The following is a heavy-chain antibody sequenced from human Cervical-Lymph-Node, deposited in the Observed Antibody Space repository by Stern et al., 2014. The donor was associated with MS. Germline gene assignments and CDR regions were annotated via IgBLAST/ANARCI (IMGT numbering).Heavy chain of an antibody. Sequence: EDQLVESGGGLVQPGGSLRLSCAASGFTFSSYDMHWVRQATGKGLEWVSAIGTAGDTYYPGSVKGRFTISRENAKNSLYLQMNSLRAGDTAVYYCARDRGGEWLNAFDIWGQGTMVTVSS. D-gene: IGHD3-10*01. CDR3: ARDRGGEWLNAFDI. CDR1: GFTFSSYD. CDR2: IGTAGDT. V-gene: IGHV3-13*01. J-gene: IGHJ3*02.